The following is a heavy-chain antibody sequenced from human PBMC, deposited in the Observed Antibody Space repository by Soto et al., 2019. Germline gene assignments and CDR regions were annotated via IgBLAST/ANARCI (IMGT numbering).Heavy chain of an antibody. V-gene: IGHV3-30*18. D-gene: IGHD2-15*01. J-gene: IGHJ4*02. CDR2: ISYDGSNK. CDR1: GFTFSSYG. CDR3: AKDPSSLGCSGGSCYSVVDY. Sequence: VQLVESGGGVVQPGRSLRLSCAASGFTFSSYGMHWVRQAPGKGLEWVAVISYDGSNKYYADSVKGRFTISRDNSKNTLYLQMNSLRAEDTAVYYCAKDPSSLGCSGGSCYSVVDYWGQGTLVTVSS.